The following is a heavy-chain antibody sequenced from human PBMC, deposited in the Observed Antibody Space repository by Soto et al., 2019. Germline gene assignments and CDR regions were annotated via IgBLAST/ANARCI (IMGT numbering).Heavy chain of an antibody. Sequence: PGGSLRLSCAVSGVTVNSNFMSWVRQAPGKGLEWVSVIFSGGNADYADSVKGRFIMSRDISKNTLYLQMNSLRAEDTAVYFCVKEFRGAFDYWGQGTLVTSPQ. V-gene: IGHV3-53*01. CDR3: VKEFRGAFDY. CDR2: IFSGGNA. CDR1: GVTVNSNF. D-gene: IGHD3-10*01. J-gene: IGHJ4*02.